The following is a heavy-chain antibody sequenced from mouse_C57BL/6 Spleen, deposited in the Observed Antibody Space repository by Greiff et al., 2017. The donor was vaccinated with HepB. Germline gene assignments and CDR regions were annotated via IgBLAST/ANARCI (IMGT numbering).Heavy chain of an antibody. CDR1: GYTFTSYW. CDR2: IDPSDSYT. Sequence: VQLQQPGAELVKPGASVKLSCKASGYTFTSYWMQWVKQRPGQGLEWIGEIDPSDSYTNYNQKFKGKATLTVDTSSSTAYMQLSSLTSEDSAVYYCATYSPFAYWGQGTLVTVSA. J-gene: IGHJ3*01. V-gene: IGHV1-50*01. D-gene: IGHD2-12*01. CDR3: ATYSPFAY.